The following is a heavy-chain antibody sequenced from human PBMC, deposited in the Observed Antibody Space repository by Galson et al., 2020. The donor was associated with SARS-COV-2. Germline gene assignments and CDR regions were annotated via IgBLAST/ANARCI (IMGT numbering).Heavy chain of an antibody. J-gene: IGHJ1*01. Sequence: SQTLSLTCTVSGGSVSNSSFHWGWIRQPPGKGLEWIGNIYYSGSTYYNPCLKSRVTISVDTSKNQFSLKLSSVTAADTAVYYCVSDMPFGGRAPWGQGTLVTVSS. V-gene: IGHV4-39*07. CDR1: GGSVSNSSFH. CDR2: IYYSGST. D-gene: IGHD3-10*01. CDR3: VSDMPFGGRAP.